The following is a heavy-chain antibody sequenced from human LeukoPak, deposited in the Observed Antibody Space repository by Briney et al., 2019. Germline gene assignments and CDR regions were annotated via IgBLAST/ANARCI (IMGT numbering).Heavy chain of an antibody. V-gene: IGHV1-3*01. CDR1: GYTFTSYA. J-gene: IGHJ4*02. Sequence: ASVKVSCKASGYTFTSYAMHWVRQAPGQRLEWMGWINAGNGNTKYSQKFQGRVTITRDTSASTAYMELSSLRSEDTAVYYCAMAVGSYSEFDYWGQGTLVTVSS. CDR3: AMAVGSYSEFDY. CDR2: INAGNGNT. D-gene: IGHD1-26*01.